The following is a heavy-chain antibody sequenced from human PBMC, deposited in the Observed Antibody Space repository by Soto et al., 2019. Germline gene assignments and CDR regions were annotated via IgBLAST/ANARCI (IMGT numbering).Heavy chain of an antibody. CDR2: IYYNGST. J-gene: IGHJ6*02. V-gene: IGHV4-59*01. Sequence: PSETLSLTFTVSGCSISSYYWSWIRQPPGKGLEWIGYIYYNGSTNYNPSLKSRVTLSVDTSKNQFSLKLSSVTAADTAVYYCARDRGLRYLPQYYYGMEVWGQGTTVNVSS. D-gene: IGHD3-9*01. CDR3: ARDRGLRYLPQYYYGMEV. CDR1: GCSISSYY.